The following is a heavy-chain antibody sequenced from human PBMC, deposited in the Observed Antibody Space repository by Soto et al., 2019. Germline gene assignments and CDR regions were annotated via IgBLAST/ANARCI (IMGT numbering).Heavy chain of an antibody. D-gene: IGHD5-12*01. CDR3: ARYVGRTGWFDP. CDR2: ISTSSSTI. V-gene: IGHV3-48*02. CDR1: GFTFSSYS. J-gene: IGHJ5*02. Sequence: EVQLVESGGGLVQPGGSLRLSCSASGFTFSSYSMSWVRQAPGKGLEWVSYISTSSSTIYHAYSVKGRFTTSRDNAKNSLYLQMNSLRDEDPAVYYCARYVGRTGWFDPWGQGTLVTVSS.